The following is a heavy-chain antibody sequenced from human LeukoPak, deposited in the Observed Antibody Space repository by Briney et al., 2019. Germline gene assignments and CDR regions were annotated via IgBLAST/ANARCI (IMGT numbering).Heavy chain of an antibody. Sequence: GGSLRLSCAASGFTFSSYSMNWVRQAPGKGLEWVSYISSSSSTIYYADSVKGRFTISRDNAKNSLYLQMNSLRAEDTAEYYCARDPYYYGSGSWFWGQGTLVTVSS. CDR1: GFTFSSYS. D-gene: IGHD3-10*01. CDR3: ARDPYYYGSGSWF. CDR2: ISSSSSTI. V-gene: IGHV3-48*04. J-gene: IGHJ4*02.